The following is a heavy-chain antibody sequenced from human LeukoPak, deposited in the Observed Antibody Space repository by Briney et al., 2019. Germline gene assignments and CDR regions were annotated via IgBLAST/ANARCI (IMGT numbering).Heavy chain of an antibody. D-gene: IGHD5-12*01. CDR2: ISSSSSYI. CDR3: ARDSGYDYAVYYYYYGMDV. V-gene: IGHV3-21*01. J-gene: IGHJ6*02. Sequence: GVSLRPSCAASGFTLSSYSMSCVRQAPGKELDSVSSISSSSSYIYYADSVKGRFTISRDNAKNSLYLQMNSLRAEDTAVYYCARDSGYDYAVYYYYYGMDVWGQGTTVTVSS. CDR1: GFTLSSYS.